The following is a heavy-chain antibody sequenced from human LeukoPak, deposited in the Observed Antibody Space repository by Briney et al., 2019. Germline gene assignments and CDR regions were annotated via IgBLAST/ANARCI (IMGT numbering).Heavy chain of an antibody. J-gene: IGHJ5*01. CDR3: ARHVCSVGGNLEGHWFDS. D-gene: IGHD4-23*01. CDR1: GGSTSSSSYY. V-gene: IGHV4-39*01. Sequence: PSEALSLTCTVSGGSTSSSSYYWGWIRQPPGKGLEWIGSIYYSGSTYYNPSLKSRVTISVDTSKNQFSLKLSSVTAADTAVYYCARHVCSVGGNLEGHWFDSWGQGTLVTVSS. CDR2: IYYSGST.